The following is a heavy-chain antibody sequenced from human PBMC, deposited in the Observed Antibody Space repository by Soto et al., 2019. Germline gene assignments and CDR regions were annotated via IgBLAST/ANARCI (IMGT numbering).Heavy chain of an antibody. CDR1: GGKFRGYC. D-gene: IGHD2-8*01. J-gene: IGHJ6*01. Sequence: CLRLWCRVAGGKFRGYCGSWVLQAPGKGMEWVSGISASGGNTYYTDSVKGRFTISRDNSKNTLYMQMSGLRVEVMAGLHCAKSLMHANEVWGEATSVTVYS. CDR2: ISASGGNT. V-gene: IGHV3-23*01. CDR3: AKSLMHANEV.